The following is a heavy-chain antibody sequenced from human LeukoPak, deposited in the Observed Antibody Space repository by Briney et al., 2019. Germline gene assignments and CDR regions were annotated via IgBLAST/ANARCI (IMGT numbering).Heavy chain of an antibody. CDR2: IYYSGSI. CDR3: ARVTTIFGVVTDNFDY. D-gene: IGHD3-3*01. J-gene: IGHJ4*02. Sequence: SETLSLTCTVSGGSISSYYWSWIRQPPGKGLEWIGYIYYSGSINYNPSLKSRVTISVDTSKNQFSLKLSSVTAADTAVYYCARVTTIFGVVTDNFDYWGQGTLVTVSS. V-gene: IGHV4-59*08. CDR1: GGSISSYY.